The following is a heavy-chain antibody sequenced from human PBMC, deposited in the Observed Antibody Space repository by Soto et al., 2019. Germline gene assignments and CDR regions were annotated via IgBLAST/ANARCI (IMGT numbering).Heavy chain of an antibody. Sequence: ASVKVSCKASGYTFTGYDINWVRQATGQGLEWMGWMNPNSGNTGYAQKFQGRVTMTRNTSISTAYMELSSLRSEDTAVYYCARVWGGGPAYDFWSGYHVAHYYYMDVWGKGTTVTVSS. CDR1: GYTFTGYD. CDR2: MNPNSGNT. D-gene: IGHD3-3*01. CDR3: ARVWGGGPAYDFWSGYHVAHYYYMDV. J-gene: IGHJ6*03. V-gene: IGHV1-8*01.